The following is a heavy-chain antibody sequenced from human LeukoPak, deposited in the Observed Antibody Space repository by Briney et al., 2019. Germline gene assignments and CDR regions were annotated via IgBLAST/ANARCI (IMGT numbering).Heavy chain of an antibody. CDR3: ARDRLHYYYGSSFLDY. V-gene: IGHV1-18*01. D-gene: IGHD3-10*01. Sequence: ASVKVSCKASGYTFTSYGISWVRQAPGQGLEWMGWISAYNGNTNYAQKLQGRVTMTTDTSTSTAYMELRSLRSDDTAVYYCARDRLHYYYGSSFLDYWGQGTLVTVSS. CDR2: ISAYNGNT. J-gene: IGHJ4*02. CDR1: GYTFTSYG.